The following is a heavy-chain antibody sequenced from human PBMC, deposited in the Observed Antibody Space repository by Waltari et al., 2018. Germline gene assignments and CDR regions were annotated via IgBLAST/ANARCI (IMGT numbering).Heavy chain of an antibody. J-gene: IGHJ5*02. D-gene: IGHD6-13*01. V-gene: IGHV4-34*01. Sequence: QVQLQQWGAGLVKPSETLSLTCTVSGGSLKNHFWSWIRQPPGKGLEWIGDTSHSGGAYYNPSLKSRVTISKDMSRNQFSLSLTSVTAADTAVYYCASRLTSSWYLRYWFDPWGQGTLVTVSS. CDR3: ASRLTSSWYLRYWFDP. CDR1: GGSLKNHF. CDR2: TSHSGGA.